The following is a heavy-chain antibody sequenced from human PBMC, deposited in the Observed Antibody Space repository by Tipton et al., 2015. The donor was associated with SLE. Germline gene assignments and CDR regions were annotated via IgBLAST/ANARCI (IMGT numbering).Heavy chain of an antibody. V-gene: IGHV4-59*08. CDR2: IYYSGST. Sequence: LRLSCTVSVGSISSYYWSLVRQPPGKGLEWIGYIYYSGSTNYTPSLKSRVTISVDTSKNQFSLKLISVTAADTAVYYCARYRVCGGDCYYAFDIWGQGTMVTVSS. CDR3: ARYRVCGGDCYYAFDI. J-gene: IGHJ3*02. D-gene: IGHD2-21*01. CDR1: VGSISSYY.